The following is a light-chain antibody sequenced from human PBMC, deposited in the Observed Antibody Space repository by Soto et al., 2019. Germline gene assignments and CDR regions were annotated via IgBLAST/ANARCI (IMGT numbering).Light chain of an antibody. CDR3: QQYDILPWT. CDR2: GAS. CDR1: QSVSSSY. J-gene: IGKJ1*01. V-gene: IGKV3-20*01. Sequence: EIVLTQSPGTLSLSPWERATLSCRASQSVSSSYLAWYQQKPGQAPRLLIYGASSRATGIPDRFSGSGSGTDFTLTISRLEPEDFAVYYCQQYDILPWTFGQGTKVDIK.